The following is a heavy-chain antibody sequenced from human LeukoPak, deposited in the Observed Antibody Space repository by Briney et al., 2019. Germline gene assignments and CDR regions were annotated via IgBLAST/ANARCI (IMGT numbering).Heavy chain of an antibody. CDR1: GGSIGSYY. J-gene: IGHJ4*02. CDR3: SRESDDFGYHTFDY. V-gene: IGHV4-59*01. Sequence: PSETLSLTCTISGGSIGSYYWTWIRQAPGKGLEWIGYIYSSGTTYYNPSLKSRVTIALDTSKIQFSLKLTPVTAADTAVYFCSRESDDFGYHTFDYWGQGTPVTVSS. D-gene: IGHD5-18*01. CDR2: IYSSGTT.